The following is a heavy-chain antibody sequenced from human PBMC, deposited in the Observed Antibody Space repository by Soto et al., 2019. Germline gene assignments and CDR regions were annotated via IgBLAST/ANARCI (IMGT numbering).Heavy chain of an antibody. J-gene: IGHJ4*02. V-gene: IGHV4-39*01. D-gene: IGHD3-22*01. Sequence: SETLSLTCTVSGGSISSSSYYWGWIRQPPWKGLEWIGSIYYSWSTYYNPSLKSRVTISVDTSKNQFSLKLSSVTAADTAVYYCARQPAYYYDSSGYYLDYWGQGTLVTVSS. CDR3: ARQPAYYYDSSGYYLDY. CDR2: IYYSWST. CDR1: GGSISSSSYY.